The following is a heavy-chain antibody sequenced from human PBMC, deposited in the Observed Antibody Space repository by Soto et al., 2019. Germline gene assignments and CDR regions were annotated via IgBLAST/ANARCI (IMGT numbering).Heavy chain of an antibody. Sequence: QVQLQESGPGLVKPSQTLSLTCTVSGGSISSGGYYWSWVRQHPGKGLEWIGYIYYSGSTYYNPSLKSRVTISVDTSKNQFSLKLSSVTAADTAVYYCASGDYVHYYYGMDVWGQGTTVTVSS. CDR3: ASGDYVHYYYGMDV. J-gene: IGHJ6*02. CDR2: IYYSGST. V-gene: IGHV4-31*03. D-gene: IGHD4-17*01. CDR1: GGSISSGGYY.